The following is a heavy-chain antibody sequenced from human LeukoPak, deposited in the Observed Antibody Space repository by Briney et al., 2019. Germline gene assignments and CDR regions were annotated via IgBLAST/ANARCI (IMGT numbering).Heavy chain of an antibody. D-gene: IGHD3-3*01. J-gene: IGHJ6*02. Sequence: GGSLRLSCAASELTFSSYWMHWVRHVPGKGLVWVSRINSDGSSRSYADSVKGRFTISRDNAKNTLYLQMNSLRAEDTAVYYCAREEGLGDFWSGHYNGMDVWGQGTTVTVSS. CDR3: AREEGLGDFWSGHYNGMDV. CDR1: ELTFSSYW. CDR2: INSDGSSR. V-gene: IGHV3-74*01.